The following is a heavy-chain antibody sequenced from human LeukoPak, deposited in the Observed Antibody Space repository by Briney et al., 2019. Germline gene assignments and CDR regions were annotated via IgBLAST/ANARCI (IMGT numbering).Heavy chain of an antibody. CDR1: GYTFTSYG. J-gene: IGHJ4*02. CDR3: ARDIESWNYDILTGYYSFDY. D-gene: IGHD3-9*01. V-gene: IGHV1-18*04. CDR2: ISAYNGNT. Sequence: ASVKVSCKASGYTFTSYGISWVRQAPGQGLEWMGWISAYNGNTNYAQKLQGRVTMTTDTSTSTAYMELRSLRSDDTAVYYCARDIESWNYDILTGYYSFDYWGQGTLVTVSS.